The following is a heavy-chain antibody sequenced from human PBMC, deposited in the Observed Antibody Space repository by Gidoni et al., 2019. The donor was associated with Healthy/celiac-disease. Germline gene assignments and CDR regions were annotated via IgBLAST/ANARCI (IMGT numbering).Heavy chain of an antibody. Sequence: QLQLQESGPGLVKPSETLSLTCTVSGGSISSSSYYWGWIRQPPGKGLGWIGSIYYSGSTYYNPSLKSRVTISVDTSKNQFSLKLSSVTAADTAVYYCARLERDFWSGYYSNWFDPWGQGTLVTVSS. J-gene: IGHJ5*02. V-gene: IGHV4-39*01. CDR1: GGSISSSSYY. CDR2: IYYSGST. D-gene: IGHD3-3*01. CDR3: ARLERDFWSGYYSNWFDP.